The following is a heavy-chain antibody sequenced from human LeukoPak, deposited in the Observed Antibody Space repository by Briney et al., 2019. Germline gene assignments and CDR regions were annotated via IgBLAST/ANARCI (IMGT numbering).Heavy chain of an antibody. CDR2: INSDGSST. CDR1: GFTFSSYW. J-gene: IGHJ3*02. D-gene: IGHD3-10*01. CDR3: STGSGHAFDI. Sequence: GGSLRLSCAASGFTFSSYWMHWVRQVPRKGLVWVSRINSDGSSTSYADSVKGRFTISRDNAKNTLYVRMNSLRAEDTAVYYCSTGSGHAFDIWGRGTMVTVSS. V-gene: IGHV3-74*01.